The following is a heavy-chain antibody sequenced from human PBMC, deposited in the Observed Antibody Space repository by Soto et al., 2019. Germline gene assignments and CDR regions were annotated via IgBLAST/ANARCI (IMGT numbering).Heavy chain of an antibody. D-gene: IGHD3-16*01. Sequence: QVQLVQSGAEVKKPGASVKVSCQTSGYTFTNYDINWVRQATGRGREWMGWMNPHTGDTGYAQKFQGRVTMTTSSSISTAYMELSSLRSDDTAAYYCARGGDFDFWGQGTLVTVSS. J-gene: IGHJ4*02. CDR2: MNPHTGDT. CDR1: GYTFTNYD. CDR3: ARGGDFDF. V-gene: IGHV1-8*01.